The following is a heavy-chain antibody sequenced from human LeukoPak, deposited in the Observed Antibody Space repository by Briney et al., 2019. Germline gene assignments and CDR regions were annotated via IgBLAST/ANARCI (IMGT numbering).Heavy chain of an antibody. CDR1: GGSISSYY. CDR2: IYYSGST. V-gene: IGHV4-59*01. D-gene: IGHD3-3*01. CDR3: AILPYDFWSGYRYYYYYYMDV. Sequence: KTSETLSLTCTVSGGSISSYYWSWIRQPPGKGLEWIGYIYYSGSTNYHPSLKSRVTISVDTSKNQFSLKLSSVTAADTVVYYCAILPYDFWSGYRYYYYYYMDVWGKGTTVTVSS. J-gene: IGHJ6*03.